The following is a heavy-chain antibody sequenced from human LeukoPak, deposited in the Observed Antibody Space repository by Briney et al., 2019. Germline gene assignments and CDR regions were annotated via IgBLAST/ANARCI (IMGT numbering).Heavy chain of an antibody. Sequence: ASVKVSCKASGYTFTGYYMHWVRQAPGQGLEWMGWINPNSGGTNYAQKFQGRVTMTRDTSTSTVYMELSSLRFEDTAVYYCARDGDSNLDYWGQGTLVTVSS. CDR3: ARDGDSNLDY. J-gene: IGHJ4*02. CDR2: INPNSGGT. D-gene: IGHD4-11*01. V-gene: IGHV1-2*02. CDR1: GYTFTGYY.